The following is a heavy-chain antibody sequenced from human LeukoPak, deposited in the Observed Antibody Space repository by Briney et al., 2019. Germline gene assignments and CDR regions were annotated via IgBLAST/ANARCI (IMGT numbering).Heavy chain of an antibody. CDR2: IYRGGNT. Sequence: GSLRLSFAPSGFTVRNTYITWVRQAPEKGLGWVSVIYRGGNTYYTDSVKVRFTTTRDNSKNTLFLQMNSLRAEDTAVYFCARGGSVGSYYYFDYWGQGTLVTVSS. J-gene: IGHJ4*02. V-gene: IGHV3-53*01. CDR1: GFTVRNTY. D-gene: IGHD1-26*01. CDR3: ARGGSVGSYYYFDY.